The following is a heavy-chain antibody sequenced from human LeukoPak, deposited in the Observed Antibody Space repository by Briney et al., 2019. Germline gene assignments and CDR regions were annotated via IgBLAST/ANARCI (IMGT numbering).Heavy chain of an antibody. D-gene: IGHD6-6*01. CDR2: INPNSGGT. CDR1: GGTFSTYA. CDR3: ARVGAARTLDY. Sequence: ASVKVSCKASGGTFSTYAISWVRQAPGQGLEWMGWINPNSGGTNYAQKFQGRVTMTRDTSISTAYMELSRLRSDDTAVYYCARVGAARTLDYWGQGTLVTVSS. J-gene: IGHJ4*02. V-gene: IGHV1-2*02.